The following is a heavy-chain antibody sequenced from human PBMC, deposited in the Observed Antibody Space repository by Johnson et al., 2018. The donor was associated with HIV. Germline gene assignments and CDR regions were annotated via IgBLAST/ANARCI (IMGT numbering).Heavy chain of an antibody. J-gene: IGHJ3*02. Sequence: QMQLVESGGGLVQPGGSLRLSCAASGFTFSSYWMSWIRQAPGKGLEWVSYIRTDGSSTYYADAVKGRFTFVRDNAKNTLYLQMNSLRAEDTALYYCAKEGAAVIHFDIWGQGTMVTVSS. CDR2: IRTDGSST. D-gene: IGHD6-13*01. CDR1: GFTFSSYW. V-gene: IGHV3-11*01. CDR3: AKEGAAVIHFDI.